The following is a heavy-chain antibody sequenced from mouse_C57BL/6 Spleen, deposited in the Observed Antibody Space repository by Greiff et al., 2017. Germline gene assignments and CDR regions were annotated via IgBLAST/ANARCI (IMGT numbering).Heavy chain of an antibody. Sequence: QVQLKQSGAELVKPGASVKISCKASGYAFSSYWLNWVKQRPGKGLEWIGQIYPGDGDTNYNGKFKGKATLTAEKSSSTAYMQLSSLTSEDSAVYFCARSRSPNWYFDVWGTGTTVTVSS. CDR1: GYAFSSYW. J-gene: IGHJ1*03. CDR2: IYPGDGDT. CDR3: ARSRSPNWYFDV. V-gene: IGHV1-80*01.